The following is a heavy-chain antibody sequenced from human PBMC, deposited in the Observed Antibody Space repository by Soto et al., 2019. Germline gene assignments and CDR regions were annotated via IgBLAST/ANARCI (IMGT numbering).Heavy chain of an antibody. V-gene: IGHV4-59*01. CDR1: GGSISSYY. J-gene: IGHJ6*02. Sequence: QVQLQESGPGLVKPSETLSLTCTVSGGSISSYYWSWIRQAPGKGLEWIGCIYNRGRTNYNPSLKSRVTISVDTTKSQFSLKLRSVTAADTAVYYCSRDRPSYGTAPYYYGMDVWGQGTTVTVSS. D-gene: IGHD4-17*01. CDR3: SRDRPSYGTAPYYYGMDV. CDR2: IYNRGRT.